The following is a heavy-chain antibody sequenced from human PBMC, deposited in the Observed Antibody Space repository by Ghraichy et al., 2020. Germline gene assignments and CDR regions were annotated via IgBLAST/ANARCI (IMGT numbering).Heavy chain of an antibody. J-gene: IGHJ4*02. D-gene: IGHD6-6*01. Sequence: SETLSLTCAVYGGSFSGYYWSWIRQPPGKGLEWIGEINHSGSTNYNPSLKSRVTISVDTSKNQFSLKLSSVTAADTAVYYCARGREFDSSSSGVFDYWGQGTLVTVSS. CDR2: INHSGST. V-gene: IGHV4-34*01. CDR1: GGSFSGYY. CDR3: ARGREFDSSSSGVFDY.